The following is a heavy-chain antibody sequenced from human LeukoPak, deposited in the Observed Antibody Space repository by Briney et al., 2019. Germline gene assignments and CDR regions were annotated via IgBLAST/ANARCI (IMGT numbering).Heavy chain of an antibody. CDR2: IYSGGST. V-gene: IGHV3-53*01. CDR1: GFTVSSNY. Sequence: PGGSLRLSCAASGFTVSSNYMSWVRQAPGKGLEWVSVIYSGGSTYYADSVKGRFTISRDNSKNTLYLQMNSLRAEDTAVYYCSRDTADDAFDIWGQGTMVTVSS. J-gene: IGHJ3*02. CDR3: SRDTADDAFDI.